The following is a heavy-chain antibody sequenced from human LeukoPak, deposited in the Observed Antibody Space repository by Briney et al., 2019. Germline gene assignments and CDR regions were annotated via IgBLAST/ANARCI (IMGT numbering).Heavy chain of an antibody. CDR2: IRYDGSNK. CDR3: AKDKGIVVVPAAICFDY. CDR1: GFTFSSYG. V-gene: IGHV3-30*02. J-gene: IGHJ4*02. Sequence: GGSLRLSCAASGFTFSSYGMHWVRQAPGKGPEWVAFIRYDGSNKYYADSVKGRFTISRDNSKNTLYLQMNSLRAEDTAVYYCAKDKGIVVVPAAICFDYWGQGTLVTVSS. D-gene: IGHD2-2*01.